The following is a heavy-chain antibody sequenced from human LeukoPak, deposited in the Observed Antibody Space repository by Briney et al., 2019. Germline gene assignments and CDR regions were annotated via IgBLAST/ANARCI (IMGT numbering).Heavy chain of an antibody. CDR2: SRNKANSYTT. CDR1: GFIFSGYY. J-gene: IGHJ4*02. Sequence: PGGSLRLSCAGAGFIFSGYYVDWVRQAPGKGLEWVGRSRNKANSYTTEYAASVKGRFTISRDESQSSLYLQMNSLKVEDTAVYFCVRCHTGTRLYYFDYWGQGTLVTVSS. D-gene: IGHD3-16*01. V-gene: IGHV3-72*01. CDR3: VRCHTGTRLYYFDY.